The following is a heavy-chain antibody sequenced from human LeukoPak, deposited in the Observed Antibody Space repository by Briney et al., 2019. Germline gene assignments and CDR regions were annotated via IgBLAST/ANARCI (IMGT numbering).Heavy chain of an antibody. Sequence: PGGSLRLSCAPSGFTFSRYCMSWVRQTPGKGLEWVAAIKEDGSEKYYVDSVKGRFTISRDNAQNSLYLQMSSPRAEDTALYYCARAYHFENGGYYRHFDFWGQGILVIVSS. CDR1: GFTFSRYC. J-gene: IGHJ4*02. V-gene: IGHV3-7*04. CDR3: ARAYHFENGGYYRHFDF. CDR2: IKEDGSEK. D-gene: IGHD3-22*01.